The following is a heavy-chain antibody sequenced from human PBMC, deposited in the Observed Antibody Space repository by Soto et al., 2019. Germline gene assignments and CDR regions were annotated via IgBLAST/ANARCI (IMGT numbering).Heavy chain of an antibody. CDR3: ARKGAGSWYPGGHYYYYGMDV. CDR2: IIPIFGTA. D-gene: IGHD6-13*01. V-gene: IGHV1-69*01. CDR1: GGTFSSYA. J-gene: IGHJ6*02. Sequence: QVQLVQSGAEVKKPGSSVKVSCKASGGTFSSYAISWVRQAPGQGLEWMGGIIPIFGTANYAQKFQGRVTITADESTSTAYMELSSLRSEDTAVYYCARKGAGSWYPGGHYYYYGMDVWGQGTTVTVSS.